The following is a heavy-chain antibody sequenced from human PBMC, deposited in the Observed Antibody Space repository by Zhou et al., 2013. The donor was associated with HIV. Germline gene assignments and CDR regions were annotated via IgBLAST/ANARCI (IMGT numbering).Heavy chain of an antibody. D-gene: IGHD4-4*01. Sequence: QVQLVQSGAEVKKPGASVKVSCKASGYTFTSYYMHWVRQAPGQGLEWMGIINPSGGSTSYAQKFQGRVTMTRDTSTSTVYMELSSLRSEDTAVYYCARDFPVAMTTVTRRPGWFDPWGQGTLVTVSS. CDR2: INPSGGST. V-gene: IGHV1-46*03. J-gene: IGHJ5*02. CDR3: ARDFPVAMTTVTRRPGWFDP. CDR1: GYTFTSYY.